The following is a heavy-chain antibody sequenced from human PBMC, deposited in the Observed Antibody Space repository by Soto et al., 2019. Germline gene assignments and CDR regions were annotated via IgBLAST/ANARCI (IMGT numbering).Heavy chain of an antibody. CDR1: GYTFTSYA. D-gene: IGHD1-26*01. CDR2: INAGNGNT. J-gene: IGHJ4*02. CDR3: ARGVGSGLSDY. V-gene: IGHV1-3*01. Sequence: AXVKVSCKASGYTFTSYAMHWVRQAPGQRLEWMGWINAGNGNTKYSQKFQGRVTITRDTSASTAYMELSSLRSEDTAVYYCARGVGSGLSDYWGQGTLVTVSS.